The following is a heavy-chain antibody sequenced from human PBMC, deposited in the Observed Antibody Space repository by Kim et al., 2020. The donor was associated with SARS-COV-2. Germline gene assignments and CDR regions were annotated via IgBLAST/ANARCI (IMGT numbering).Heavy chain of an antibody. V-gene: IGHV4-31*03. D-gene: IGHD3-22*01. CDR1: GGSISSGGYY. Sequence: SETLSLTCTVSGGSISSGGYYRSWIRQHPGKGLEWIGYIYYSGSTYYNPSLKSRVTISVDTSKNQFSLKLSSVTAADTAVYYCARSAGGADSGYYLDYYYYYGMDVWGQGTTVTVSS. CDR3: ARSAGGADSGYYLDYYYYYGMDV. J-gene: IGHJ6*02. CDR2: IYYSGST.